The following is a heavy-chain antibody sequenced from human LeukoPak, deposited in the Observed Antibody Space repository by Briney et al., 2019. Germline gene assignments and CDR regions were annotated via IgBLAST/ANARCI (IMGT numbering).Heavy chain of an antibody. CDR2: IYLGDSDT. CDR3: ARHAVRDGYNRHNDY. Sequence: KDGESLKISCKGSGYTSTTYWIGWVRQMPGKGLEWMGIIYLGDSDTRYSPSFQGQVTISADKSISTAYLQWSSLKASDTAMYYCARHAVRDGYNRHNDYWGQGTLVTVSS. D-gene: IGHD5-24*01. V-gene: IGHV5-51*01. J-gene: IGHJ4*02. CDR1: GYTSTTYW.